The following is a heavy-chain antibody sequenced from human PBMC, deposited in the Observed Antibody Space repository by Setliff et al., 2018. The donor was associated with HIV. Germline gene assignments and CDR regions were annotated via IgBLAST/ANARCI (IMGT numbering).Heavy chain of an antibody. D-gene: IGHD4-17*01. CDR1: GSSFTSYW. Sequence: ESLKISCKGSGSSFTSYWISWVRQMPGKGLEWMGRIDPSNSNTNYSPSFQGHVTISADKSISTAYLQWSRLKASDTAMYYCARGFYGDYYFDYWGQGTLVTVSS. CDR3: ARGFYGDYYFDY. V-gene: IGHV5-10-1*01. CDR2: IDPSNSNT. J-gene: IGHJ4*02.